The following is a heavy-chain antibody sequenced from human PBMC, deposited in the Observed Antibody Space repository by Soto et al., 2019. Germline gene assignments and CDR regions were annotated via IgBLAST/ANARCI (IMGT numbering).Heavy chain of an antibody. CDR2: ISYDGSNK. J-gene: IGHJ4*02. CDR1: GFAFNNYG. CDR3: ARARDYYDSSGYHAPGYFDY. V-gene: IGHV3-30*03. D-gene: IGHD3-22*01. Sequence: GGSLRLSCTVSGFAFNNYGINWVRQAPGKGLEWVAVISYDGSNKYYADSVKGRFTISRDNSKNTLYLQMNSLRAEDTAVYYCARARDYYDSSGYHAPGYFDYWGQGTLVTVSS.